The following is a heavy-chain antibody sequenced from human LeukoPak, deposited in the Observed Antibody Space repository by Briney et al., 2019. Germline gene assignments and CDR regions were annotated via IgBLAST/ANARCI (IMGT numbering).Heavy chain of an antibody. CDR1: GFTVSSSY. CDR3: ARAGYYYDSSGYYYPFDY. CDR2: IYRDGTT. D-gene: IGHD3-22*01. V-gene: IGHV3-53*04. J-gene: IGHJ4*02. Sequence: GGSLRLSCAVSGFTVSSSYMSWVRQAPGKGLEWVSIIYRDGTTYYADSVKGRFSISRHNPKNTLYLQMNSLRAEDTAVYYCARAGYYYDSSGYYYPFDYWGQGTLVTVSS.